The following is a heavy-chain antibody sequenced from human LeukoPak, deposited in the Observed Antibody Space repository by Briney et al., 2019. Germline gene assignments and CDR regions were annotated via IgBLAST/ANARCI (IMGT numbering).Heavy chain of an antibody. CDR2: INPSSGGT. V-gene: IGHV1-2*02. CDR1: GYIFIGYF. J-gene: IGHJ5*01. CDR3: ARGYRDSIGPCLDS. D-gene: IGHD3-22*01. Sequence: ASGYIFIGYFIHWVRQAPGQALEWLGWINPSSGGTNYAQKFQGRVTMTRDTSINTAYMELSGLTSDDTAVYFCARGYRDSIGPCLDSWGQGTLVTVSS.